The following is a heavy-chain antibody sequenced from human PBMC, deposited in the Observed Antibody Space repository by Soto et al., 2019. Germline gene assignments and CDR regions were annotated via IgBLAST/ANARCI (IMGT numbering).Heavy chain of an antibody. D-gene: IGHD3-16*01. J-gene: IGHJ5*02. CDR3: ARDPSMITFGGVMHDNWFDP. V-gene: IGHV1-18*01. Sequence: ASVKVSCQASGYTFTSYGISWVRQAPGQGLEWMGWISAYNGNTNYAQKLQGRVTMTTDTSTSTAYMELRSLRSDDTAVYYCARDPSMITFGGVMHDNWFDPWGQGTLVTVSS. CDR2: ISAYNGNT. CDR1: GYTFTSYG.